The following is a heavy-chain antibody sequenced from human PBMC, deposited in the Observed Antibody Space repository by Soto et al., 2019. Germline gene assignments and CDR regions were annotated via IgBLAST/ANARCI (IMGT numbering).Heavy chain of an antibody. D-gene: IGHD1-26*01. CDR1: GGSFSAYY. J-gene: IGHJ4*02. CDR2: INHSGST. Sequence: XXTLSLPFAVYGGSFSAYYWRWIPQPPEKGLERIGEINHSGSTNYNPSLESRVTISVDTSKNQFSLKLNSVTAEDTAVYYCAKDQYSGGPGKPDYWGQGTLVTVSS. V-gene: IGHV4-34*01. CDR3: AKDQYSGGPGKPDY.